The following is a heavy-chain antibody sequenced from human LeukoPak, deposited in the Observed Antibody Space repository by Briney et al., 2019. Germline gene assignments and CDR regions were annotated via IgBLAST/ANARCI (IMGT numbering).Heavy chain of an antibody. CDR2: IIPTLGTA. J-gene: IGHJ3*02. D-gene: IGHD2-2*01. CDR1: GGTFSSYA. Sequence: GSSVKVPCKASGGTFSSYAISWVRQAPGEGLEWTGGIIPTLGTANYAQKFQGRVTITADESTITAYMELSSLRSEDTAVYYCAREYCSSTSCYESTTFDIWGQGTMVTVSS. V-gene: IGHV1-69*13. CDR3: AREYCSSTSCYESTTFDI.